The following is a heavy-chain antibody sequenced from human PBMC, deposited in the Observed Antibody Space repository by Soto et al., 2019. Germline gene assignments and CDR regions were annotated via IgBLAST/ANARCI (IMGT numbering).Heavy chain of an antibody. D-gene: IGHD3-22*01. V-gene: IGHV1-18*01. CDR3: ARGSRYYYDSSGQEPLDY. Sequence: ASVKVSCKASGYTLTSCGSSWVRQAPGQGLEWMGWISAYNGNTNYAQKLQGRVTMTTDTSTSTAYMELRSLRSDDTAVYYCARGSRYYYDSSGQEPLDYWGQGTLVTSP. CDR1: GYTLTSCG. J-gene: IGHJ4*02. CDR2: ISAYNGNT.